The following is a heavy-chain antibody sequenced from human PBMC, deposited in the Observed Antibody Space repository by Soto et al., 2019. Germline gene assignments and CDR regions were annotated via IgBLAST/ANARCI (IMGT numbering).Heavy chain of an antibody. V-gene: IGHV3-23*01. CDR2: ISGSGDST. J-gene: IGHJ4*02. CDR3: ARRSSGWYFDY. D-gene: IGHD6-19*01. Sequence: EVQLLESGGGLVQPGGSLRLSCAASGFTFSSYAMNWVRQAPGKGLEWVSVISGSGDSTYYADSVKGRFTISRDNSKNMLYLQMSSLRAEDTAFYYCARRSSGWYFDYWGQGTLVTVSS. CDR1: GFTFSSYA.